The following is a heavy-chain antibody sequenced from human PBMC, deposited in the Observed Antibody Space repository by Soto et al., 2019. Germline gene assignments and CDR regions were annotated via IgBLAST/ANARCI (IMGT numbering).Heavy chain of an antibody. Sequence: ASVKVSCKASGYTFTYYPIHWLRKAPGQRLEWMGWINIGNGNTASSQKFQDRVTITRETSASTAYMELTSLRSEDTAVYYCAREPLCGGRCYDNYFDPWGQGTLVTVSS. CDR1: GYTFTYYP. CDR2: INIGNGNT. CDR3: AREPLCGGRCYDNYFDP. J-gene: IGHJ5*02. V-gene: IGHV1-3*04. D-gene: IGHD2-15*01.